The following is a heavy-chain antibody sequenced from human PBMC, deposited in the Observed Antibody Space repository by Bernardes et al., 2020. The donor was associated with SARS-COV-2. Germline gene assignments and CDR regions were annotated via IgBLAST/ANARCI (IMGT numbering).Heavy chain of an antibody. CDR2: INHSGST. D-gene: IGHD6-13*01. Sequence: SETLSLTCAVYGGSFSGYYWSWIRQPPGKGLEWIGEINHSGSTNYNPSLKSRVTISVDTSKNQFSLKLSSVTAADTAVYYCARVRAHCSSSWYCNRNDAFDIWGQGTMVTVSS. V-gene: IGHV4-34*01. J-gene: IGHJ3*02. CDR3: ARVRAHCSSSWYCNRNDAFDI. CDR1: GGSFSGYY.